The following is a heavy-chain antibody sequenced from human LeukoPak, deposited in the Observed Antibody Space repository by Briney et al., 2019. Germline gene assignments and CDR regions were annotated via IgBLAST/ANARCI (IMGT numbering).Heavy chain of an antibody. J-gene: IGHJ4*02. Sequence: GGSLRLSCAVSGFTFDDFAMHWVRQAPGKGLEWVSLITWDGGESFYADSLKGRFTISRDNSKNSLYLQMNSLRPEDTALYYCAKDMSESYYGGYCDYWGQGTLVTVSS. CDR1: GFTFDDFA. D-gene: IGHD3-10*01. CDR3: AKDMSESYYGGYCDY. CDR2: ITWDGGES. V-gene: IGHV3-43D*03.